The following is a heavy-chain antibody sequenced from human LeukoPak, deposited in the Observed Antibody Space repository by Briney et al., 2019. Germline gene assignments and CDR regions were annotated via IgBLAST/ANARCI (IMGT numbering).Heavy chain of an antibody. V-gene: IGHV3-20*04. CDR1: GFTFDDYG. D-gene: IGHD3-9*01. CDR2: INWDGSST. Sequence: GGSLRLSCAASGFTFDDYGMSWVRQAPGKGLEWVSGINWDGSSTGYGDSVKGRFTISRDNAKNSLYLQMNSLRAEDTAVYYCAKDGLRYFDWLPKNWFDPWGQRTLVTVSS. J-gene: IGHJ5*02. CDR3: AKDGLRYFDWLPKNWFDP.